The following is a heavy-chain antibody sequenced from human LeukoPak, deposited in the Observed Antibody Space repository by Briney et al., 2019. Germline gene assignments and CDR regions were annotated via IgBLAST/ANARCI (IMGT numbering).Heavy chain of an antibody. Sequence: PVGSLRLSCEVSGFTFTDYWMNWVRQAPGKGPEWVASIRQDGSEKTYVDSVKGRFTISRDNTKNSLSLQLNGLRAEDTAVYYCARDGTAAGLYFDLWGQGTLVTVSS. D-gene: IGHD6-13*01. CDR3: ARDGTAAGLYFDL. J-gene: IGHJ4*01. CDR1: GFTFTDYW. CDR2: IRQDGSEK. V-gene: IGHV3-7*01.